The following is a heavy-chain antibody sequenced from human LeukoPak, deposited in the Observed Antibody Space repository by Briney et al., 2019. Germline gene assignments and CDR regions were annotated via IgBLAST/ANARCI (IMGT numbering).Heavy chain of an antibody. J-gene: IGHJ3*02. Sequence: GGSLRLSCAASGFTFSSYTMSWVRQAPGKGLEWVSAISGSGGSTYYADSVKGRFTISRDNSKNTLYLQMNSLRAEDTAVYYCARELRFVNAFDIWGQGSMVTVSS. D-gene: IGHD5-12*01. V-gene: IGHV3-23*01. CDR1: GFTFSSYT. CDR2: ISGSGGST. CDR3: ARELRFVNAFDI.